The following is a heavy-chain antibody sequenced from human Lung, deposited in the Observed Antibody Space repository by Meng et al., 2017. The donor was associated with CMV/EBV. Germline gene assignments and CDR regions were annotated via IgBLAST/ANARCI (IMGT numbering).Heavy chain of an antibody. CDR1: GGSISSYY. CDR2: IYYSGST. Sequence: GSLRLXCTVSGGSISSYYWSWIRQPPGKGLEWIGYIYYSGSTNYNPSLKSRVTISVDTSKNQFSLKLSSVTAADTAVYYCARTPGGTIFGVVDFDYWGPGTXVNGAS. CDR3: ARTPGGTIFGVVDFDY. D-gene: IGHD3-3*01. V-gene: IGHV4-59*01. J-gene: IGHJ4*02.